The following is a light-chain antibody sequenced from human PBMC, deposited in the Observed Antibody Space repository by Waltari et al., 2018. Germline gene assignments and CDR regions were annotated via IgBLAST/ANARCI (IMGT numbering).Light chain of an antibody. Sequence: EIVMTQSPATLSVSPGERATLSCRASRNINNNLAWYHQIPGPAPTPLIYGASTRATGIPSRFSGSGSGTEFTLTISSLQSEDFAVYYCQQTYSVPHTFGQGTKLEIK. CDR2: GAS. V-gene: IGKV3-15*01. CDR3: QQTYSVPHT. CDR1: RNINNN. J-gene: IGKJ2*01.